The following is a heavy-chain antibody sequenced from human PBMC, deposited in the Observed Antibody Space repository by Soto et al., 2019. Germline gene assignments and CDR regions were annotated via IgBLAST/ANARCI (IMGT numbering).Heavy chain of an antibody. D-gene: IGHD2-15*01. J-gene: IGHJ3*02. CDR2: INAGNGNT. V-gene: IGHV1-3*01. CDR1: GYTFTSYA. Sequence: ASVKVSCKASGYTFTSYAMHWVRQAPGQRLERMGWINAGNGNTKYSQKFQGRVTITRDTSASTAYMELSSLRSEDTAVYYCARDSCSGGSCYKGSGAFDIWGQGTMVTISS. CDR3: ARDSCSGGSCYKGSGAFDI.